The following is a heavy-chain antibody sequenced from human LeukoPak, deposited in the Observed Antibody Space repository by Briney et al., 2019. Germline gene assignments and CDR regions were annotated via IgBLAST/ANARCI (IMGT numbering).Heavy chain of an antibody. Sequence: ASVKVSCRASGYTFTGYIIHWVRQAPGQELDWMGWINPNNGDTSYAQKFQGRLTMTRDTSISTAYMELSRLRSDDTALYYCARRRPRLVINDVLHIWGQGTMVTVSS. CDR3: ARRRPRLVINDVLHI. CDR2: INPNNGDT. V-gene: IGHV1-2*02. J-gene: IGHJ3*02. CDR1: GYTFTGYI. D-gene: IGHD3-10*02.